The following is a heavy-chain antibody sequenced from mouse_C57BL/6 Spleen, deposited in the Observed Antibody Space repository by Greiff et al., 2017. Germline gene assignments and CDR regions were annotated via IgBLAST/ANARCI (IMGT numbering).Heavy chain of an antibody. D-gene: IGHD2-4*01. CDR3: ARPYDYDWFAY. Sequence: VQLKESGAELVKPGASVKISCKASGYAFSSYWMNWVKQRPGKGLEWIGQIYPGDGDTNYNGKFKGKATLTADKSSSTAYMQLSSLTSEDSAVYFCARPYDYDWFAYWGQGTLVTVSA. J-gene: IGHJ3*01. CDR1: GYAFSSYW. CDR2: IYPGDGDT. V-gene: IGHV1-80*01.